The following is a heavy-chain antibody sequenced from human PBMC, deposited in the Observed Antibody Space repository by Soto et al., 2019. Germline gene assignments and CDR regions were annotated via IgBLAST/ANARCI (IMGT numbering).Heavy chain of an antibody. Sequence: SETLSLTCTVSGGSISSYYWSWIRQPPGKGLEWIGYIYYSGSTNYNPSLKSRVPISVDTSKNQFSLKLSSVTAADTAVYYCAREIRGIQPWGQGTLVTVSS. D-gene: IGHD5-18*01. CDR2: IYYSGST. J-gene: IGHJ4*02. CDR1: GGSISSYY. V-gene: IGHV4-59*01. CDR3: AREIRGIQP.